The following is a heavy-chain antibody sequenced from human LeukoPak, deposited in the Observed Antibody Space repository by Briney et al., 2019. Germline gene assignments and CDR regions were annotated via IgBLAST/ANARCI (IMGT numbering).Heavy chain of an antibody. J-gene: IGHJ4*02. CDR1: GYTFTNND. CDR2: VSPDSGDT. D-gene: IGHD6-19*01. Sequence: ASVKVSCTASGYTFTNNDINWVRQATGQGIEWMGWVSPDSGDTGYASNFRGRVTMTTDTSINTAYMELTSLTSEDTAIYYCTRGRAAGDWGQGTLVTVSS. CDR3: TRGRAAGD. V-gene: IGHV1-8*01.